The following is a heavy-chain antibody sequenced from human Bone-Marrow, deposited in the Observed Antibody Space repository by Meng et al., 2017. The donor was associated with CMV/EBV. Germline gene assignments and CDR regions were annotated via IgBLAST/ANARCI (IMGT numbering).Heavy chain of an antibody. CDR3: ARASMPNYGMDV. D-gene: IGHD2/OR15-2a*01. CDR1: GGSISNYY. V-gene: IGHV4-59*04. CDR2: IYYSGST. Sequence: SETLSLTCTVSGGSISNYYWSWIRQPPGKGLEWIGSIYYSGSTYYNPSLKSRVTISVDTSKNQFSLKLSSVTAADKAVYYCARASMPNYGMDVWGQGTTVTVSS. J-gene: IGHJ6*02.